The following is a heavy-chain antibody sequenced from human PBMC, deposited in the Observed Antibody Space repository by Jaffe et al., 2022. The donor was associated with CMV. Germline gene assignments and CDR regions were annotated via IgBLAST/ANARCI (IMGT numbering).Heavy chain of an antibody. CDR1: GFNIGDYH. CDR2: VRGKTSGGTT. Sequence: EVHLVESGGGLVEPGRSLRLSCTASGFNIGDYHLSWFRQAPGKGLEWVGFVRGKTSGGTTVYAASVQGRFTISRDDSKNIAYLQMNSLKPEDTAMYYCARGPGFYAYWGQGTMVTVSS. D-gene: IGHD2-21*01. CDR3: ARGPGFYAY. V-gene: IGHV3-49*03. J-gene: IGHJ3*01.